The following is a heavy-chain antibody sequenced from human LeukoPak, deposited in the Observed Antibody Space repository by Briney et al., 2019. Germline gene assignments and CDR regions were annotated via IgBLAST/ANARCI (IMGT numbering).Heavy chain of an antibody. CDR3: ARSHYGNSAFDI. CDR2: IIPIFGTA. CDR1: GGTFSSYA. V-gene: IGHV1-69*05. Sequence: SVKVSCKASGGTFSSYAISWVRQAPGQGLEWMGGIIPIFGTANYAQKFQGRVTITTDESTSTAYMELSSLRSEDTAVYYRARSHYGNSAFDIWGQGTMVTVSS. D-gene: IGHD4-23*01. J-gene: IGHJ3*02.